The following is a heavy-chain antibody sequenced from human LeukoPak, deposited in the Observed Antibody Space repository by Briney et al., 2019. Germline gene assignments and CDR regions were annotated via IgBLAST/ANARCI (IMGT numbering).Heavy chain of an antibody. CDR2: IIPVFGTA. Sequence: GASVKVSCKASGGTFNSCAISWVRQAPGQGLEWMGGIIPVFGTAIYAQKFQGRVTITADESTSTAYMELSSLRSEDTAVYYCANERSGSYLIGGNWFDPWGQGTLVTVSS. CDR3: ANERSGSYLIGGNWFDP. J-gene: IGHJ5*02. V-gene: IGHV1-69*13. D-gene: IGHD3-10*01. CDR1: GGTFNSCA.